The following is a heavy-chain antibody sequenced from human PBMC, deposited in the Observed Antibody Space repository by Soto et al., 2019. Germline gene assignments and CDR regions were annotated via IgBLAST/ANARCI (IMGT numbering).Heavy chain of an antibody. CDR3: ARAPPYYYDSSCYSLLPPLSRATDY. V-gene: IGHV1-8*01. CDR1: GYTFTSYD. CDR2: MNPNSGNT. Sequence: GASVKVSCKASGYTFTSYDINWVRQATGQGLEWMGWMNPNSGNTGYAQKFQGRVTMTRNTSISTAYMELSSLRSEDTAVYYCARAPPYYYDSSCYSLLPPLSRATDYPGKAPLLTLS. J-gene: IGHJ4*02. D-gene: IGHD3-22*01.